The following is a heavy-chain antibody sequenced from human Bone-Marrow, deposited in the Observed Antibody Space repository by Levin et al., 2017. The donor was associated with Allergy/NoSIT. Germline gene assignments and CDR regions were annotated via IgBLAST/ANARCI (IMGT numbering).Heavy chain of an antibody. CDR2: INSDGSTT. CDR1: GFTFSRYW. CDR3: VRDRDVSGRYQIH. J-gene: IGHJ4*02. D-gene: IGHD6-19*01. Sequence: PGGSLRLSCAASGFTFSRYWMNWVRQAPGKRLLWLSRINSDGSTTNYADSVKGRFTISRDNAKNTLYLQVNSVRVEDTAVYYCVRDRDVSGRYQIHWGQGTLVTVSP. V-gene: IGHV3-74*01.